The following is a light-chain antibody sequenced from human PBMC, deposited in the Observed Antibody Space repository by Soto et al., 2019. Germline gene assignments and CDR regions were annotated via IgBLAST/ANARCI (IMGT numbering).Light chain of an antibody. V-gene: IGKV1-27*01. CDR3: QKHDNAPLT. J-gene: IGKJ4*01. Sequence: IQMTQSPSSLSASIGDRVTITCRASQGIGNYLAWYQQKPGKAPKLLIYTSSTLQSGVPSRFSGSASGTDFTLTISSLQPEDVATYYCQKHDNAPLTFGGGTKVDIK. CDR2: TSS. CDR1: QGIGNY.